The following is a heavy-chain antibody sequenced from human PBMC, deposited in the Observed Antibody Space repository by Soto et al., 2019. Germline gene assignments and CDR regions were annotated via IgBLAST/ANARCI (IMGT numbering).Heavy chain of an antibody. V-gene: IGHV1-46*01. CDR1: GYTFTSYH. D-gene: IGHD3-10*02. Sequence: ASVKVSCKTSGYTFTSYHLHWVRQAPGEGLEWMGSINPSGGSTRYAQKFESRVTMTSDTSTSTVYMELGSLRSEDTAVYYCARAAGTVTYVRGLTLFDPWGQGTLVTGLL. J-gene: IGHJ5*02. CDR3: ARAAGTVTYVRGLTLFDP. CDR2: INPSGGST.